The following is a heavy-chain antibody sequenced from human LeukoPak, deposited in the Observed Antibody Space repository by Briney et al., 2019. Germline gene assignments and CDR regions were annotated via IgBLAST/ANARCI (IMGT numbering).Heavy chain of an antibody. D-gene: IGHD2-15*01. CDR1: GVSISSSNW. CDR2: IYYSGST. J-gene: IGHJ4*02. Sequence: SGTLSLTCAVSGVSISSSNWWSWVRQPPGKGLEWIGSIYYSGSTYYNPSLKSRVTISVDTSKNQFSLKLSSVTAADTAVYYCAREILGVVAADYWGQGTLVTVSS. V-gene: IGHV4-4*02. CDR3: AREILGVVAADY.